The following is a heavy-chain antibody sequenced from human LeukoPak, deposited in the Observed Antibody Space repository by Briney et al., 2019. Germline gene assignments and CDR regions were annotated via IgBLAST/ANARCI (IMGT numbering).Heavy chain of an antibody. CDR2: ISASSNDI. V-gene: IGHV3-21*01. CDR3: ARTIEMATISYFDY. D-gene: IGHD5-24*01. J-gene: IGHJ4*02. CDR1: GFTFSIYS. Sequence: PGGSLRLSCAASGFTFSIYSMNWVRQAPGKGLEWVSSISASSNDIDYADSIKGRFTISRDNAKNSLYLQMNSLRAGDTAVYYCARTIEMATISYFDYWGQGTLVTVSS.